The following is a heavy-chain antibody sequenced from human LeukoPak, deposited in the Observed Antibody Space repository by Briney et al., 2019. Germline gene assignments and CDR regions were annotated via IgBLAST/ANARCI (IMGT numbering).Heavy chain of an antibody. CDR3: ARVLWFGEVLKGDAFDI. CDR1: GFTFSSYG. J-gene: IGHJ3*02. Sequence: PGGSLRLSCAASGFTFSSYGMHWVRQAPGKGLEWVAVIWYDGSNKYYGDPVKGRFTISRDNSRNTLYLQMTSLRAEDTAVYYCARVLWFGEVLKGDAFDIWGQGTMVTVSS. D-gene: IGHD3-10*01. CDR2: IWYDGSNK. V-gene: IGHV3-33*01.